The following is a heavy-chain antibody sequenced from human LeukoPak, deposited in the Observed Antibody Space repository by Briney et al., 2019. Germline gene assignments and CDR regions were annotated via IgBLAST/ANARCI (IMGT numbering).Heavy chain of an antibody. CDR3: AREWVDVVVVPAAMDYYYYMDV. V-gene: IGHV4-59*12. Sequence: PSETLSLTCTVSGGSINNYYWSWIRQPPGKGLEWIGYIYYSGSATYNPSLKSRVTMSVDTSKNQFSLKLSSVTAADTAVHYCAREWVDVVVVPAAMDYYYYMDVWGKGTTVTVSS. CDR2: IYYSGSA. D-gene: IGHD2-2*03. J-gene: IGHJ6*03. CDR1: GGSINNYY.